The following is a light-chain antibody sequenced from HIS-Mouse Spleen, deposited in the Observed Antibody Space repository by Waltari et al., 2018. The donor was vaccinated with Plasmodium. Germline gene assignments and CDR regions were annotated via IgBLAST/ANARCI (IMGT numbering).Light chain of an antibody. CDR2: EDS. CDR3: YSTDSSGNHRV. J-gene: IGLJ3*02. V-gene: IGLV3-10*01. Sequence: SYELTQPPSVSVSPGQTARITCSGDALPKNYAYCYQQKSGQAPVLVIYEDSKRPSGISERFSGSRSGTMANLTISGAQVEDEADYYCYSTDSSGNHRVFGGGTKLTVL. CDR1: ALPKNY.